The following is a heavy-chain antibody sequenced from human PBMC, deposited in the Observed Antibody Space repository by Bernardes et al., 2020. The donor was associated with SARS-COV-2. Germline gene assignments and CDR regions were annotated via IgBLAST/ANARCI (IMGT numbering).Heavy chain of an antibody. CDR2: ISIYNGNI. CDR3: ARGHGDYFDY. Sequence: ASVKVSCKASGYTFSTYDISWVRQAPGQGLEWMGWISIYNGNIKSAQKFQGRVTMTTDTSTATAYMELRSLRSDDTAVYYCARGHGDYFDYWGLGTLVIVSS. D-gene: IGHD4-17*01. CDR1: GYTFSTYD. J-gene: IGHJ4*02. V-gene: IGHV1-18*01.